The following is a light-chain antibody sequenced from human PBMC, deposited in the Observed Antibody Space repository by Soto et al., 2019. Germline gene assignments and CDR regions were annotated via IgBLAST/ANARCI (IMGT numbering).Light chain of an antibody. Sequence: QSALTQPASVSASPGQSITISCTGTSSDVGAYNYVSWYQQHPGKAPKLMIYDVSNRPSGVSNRFSGSKSGNTASLTISGLQAGDEADYYCSSYTSSSTRVFGTGTKLTVL. CDR3: SSYTSSSTRV. V-gene: IGLV2-14*01. CDR2: DVS. J-gene: IGLJ1*01. CDR1: SSDVGAYNY.